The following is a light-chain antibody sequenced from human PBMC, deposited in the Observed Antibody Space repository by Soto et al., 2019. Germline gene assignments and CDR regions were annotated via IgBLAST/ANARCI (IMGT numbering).Light chain of an antibody. CDR1: QTIRSS. J-gene: IGKJ5*01. V-gene: IGKV1-5*03. CDR3: QQYNSYSIT. CDR2: QAS. Sequence: DIQMTQAPSTRSGSVGDRVTITGRASQTIRSSLAWHQQKPGKAPPLLIYQASTLNSGVPYRFSGSGSGTEFTLTISSLQPDDFANYYCQQYNSYSITFGQGTRLEI.